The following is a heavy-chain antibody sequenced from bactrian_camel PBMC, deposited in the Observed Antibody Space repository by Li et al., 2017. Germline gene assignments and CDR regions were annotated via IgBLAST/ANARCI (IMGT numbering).Heavy chain of an antibody. CDR3: AAEINPRGVPDFGY. Sequence: HVQLVESGGGSVQAGGSLRLSCAISGRSNENYFLAWFRQPPGKEREGVAAMHTGFGGGNIYYDDSVKGRFTISQDNSKNTVYLQMNSLTPEDTAVYYCAAEINPRGVPDFGYWGQGTQVTV. CDR2: MHTGFGGGNI. CDR1: GRSNENYF. J-gene: IGHJ6*01. V-gene: IGHV3-3*01.